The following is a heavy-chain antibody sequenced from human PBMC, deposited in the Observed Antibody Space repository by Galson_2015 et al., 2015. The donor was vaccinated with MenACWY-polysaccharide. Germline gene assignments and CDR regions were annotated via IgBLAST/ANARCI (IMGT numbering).Heavy chain of an antibody. CDR3: ARGVAAAAYAMDV. CDR1: GFSVSNNY. Sequence: SLRLSCAASGFSVSNNYMSWVRQAPGEGLEWVSVIYSGGSTYYADSVKGRFTISRDNSKNTLYLQMNSLRAEDTAVYYCARGVAAAAYAMDVWGQGTTVTVSS. CDR2: IYSGGST. V-gene: IGHV3-53*01. D-gene: IGHD6-13*01. J-gene: IGHJ6*02.